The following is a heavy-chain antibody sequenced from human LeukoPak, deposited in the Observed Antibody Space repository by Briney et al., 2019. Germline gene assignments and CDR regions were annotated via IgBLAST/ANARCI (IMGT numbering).Heavy chain of an antibody. CDR3: ARTSGATVTTYLDY. CDR2: INSDGSST. J-gene: IGHJ4*02. D-gene: IGHD4-17*01. V-gene: IGHV3-74*01. CDR1: GFTFSSYW. Sequence: PGGSLRLSCAASGFTFSSYWMHWVRQAPGKGLVWVSRINSDGSSTSYADSVKGRFTISRDNAKNTLYLQMNSLRAEDTAVYYCARTSGATVTTYLDYWGQGTLVPDSS.